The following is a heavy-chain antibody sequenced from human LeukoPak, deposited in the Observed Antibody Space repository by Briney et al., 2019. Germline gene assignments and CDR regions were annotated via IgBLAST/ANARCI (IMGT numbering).Heavy chain of an antibody. D-gene: IGHD1-26*01. V-gene: IGHV3-30*02. CDR3: AKDRSGSSRSSFDY. CDR2: IRYDGSNK. Sequence: PGGSLRLSCAASGFTFSSCGMHWVRQAPGKGLEWVAFIRYDGSNKYYADSVKGRFTISRDNSKSTLYLQMNSLRAEDAAVYYCAKDRSGSSRSSFDYWGQGTLVTVSS. CDR1: GFTFSSCG. J-gene: IGHJ4*02.